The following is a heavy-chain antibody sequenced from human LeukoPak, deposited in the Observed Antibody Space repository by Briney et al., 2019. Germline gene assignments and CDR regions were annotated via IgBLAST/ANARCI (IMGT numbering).Heavy chain of an antibody. V-gene: IGHV1-8*01. CDR1: GYTFISYD. CDR3: ARKIASTRLGVRYYYMDV. J-gene: IGHJ6*03. Sequence: ASVKVSCKASGYTFISYDIVWLRQATGQGLEWMRYMNPKSGNTGYVQNFQGRVTMTRDTSITTAYMELSGLRSEDTAVYYCARKIASTRLGVRYYYMDVWGEGTTVTISS. D-gene: IGHD2-2*01. CDR2: MNPKSGNT.